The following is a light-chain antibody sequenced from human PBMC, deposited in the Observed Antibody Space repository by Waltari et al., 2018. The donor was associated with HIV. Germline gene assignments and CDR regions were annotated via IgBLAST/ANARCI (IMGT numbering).Light chain of an antibody. CDR2: WAS. J-gene: IGKJ1*01. Sequence: DIVMTQSPDSLAVSLGERATINCKSSQSLLYRSNNKNYLAWYQQKPGQPPKLLIYWASTRDSGVPARFSGSGSGTDFTLTISSLQAEDVGVYFCQQSYTSPRTFGQGTKVEIK. V-gene: IGKV4-1*01. CDR3: QQSYTSPRT. CDR1: QSLLYRSNNKNY.